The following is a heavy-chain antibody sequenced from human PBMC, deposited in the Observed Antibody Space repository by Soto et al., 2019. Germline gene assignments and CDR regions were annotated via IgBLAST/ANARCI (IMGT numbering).Heavy chain of an antibody. D-gene: IGHD5-12*01. CDR1: GGTFSSYA. Sequence: QVQLVQSGAEVKNPGSSLKVSCKASGGTFSSYAISCVRQAPGQGLEWMGGIIPIFGTANYAQKFQGRVTITADESTSTAYMERSSLRSEDTAVYYCARSSATHWFDPWGQGPLVTVSS. J-gene: IGHJ5*02. V-gene: IGHV1-69*12. CDR3: ARSSATHWFDP. CDR2: IIPIFGTA.